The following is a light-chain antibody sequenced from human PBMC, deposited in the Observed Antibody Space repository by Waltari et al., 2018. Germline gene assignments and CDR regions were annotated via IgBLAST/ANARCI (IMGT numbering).Light chain of an antibody. CDR2: GVS. V-gene: IGLV2-14*01. CDR1: SSDVGNYNY. J-gene: IGLJ1*01. Sequence: QSALTQPASVSGSPGQSITIPCTGTSSDVGNYNYVSWYQQHPGKVPKLIIYGVSNRPSWVSSRFAGFKSGNTASLTSSGLQAEDEADYYCSSYTGGSTFYVFGTGTKVAVL. CDR3: SSYTGGSTFYV.